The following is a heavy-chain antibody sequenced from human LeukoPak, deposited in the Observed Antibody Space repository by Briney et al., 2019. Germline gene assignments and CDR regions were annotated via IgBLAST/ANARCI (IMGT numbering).Heavy chain of an antibody. Sequence: GESLKISCKGSGYRFTSYWIGWVRQMPGKGLEWMGIIYAGDSDTGYSPSFQGQVTISADKSISPAYLQWSTLKASDTAMYYCARPRSGYQNDAFDIWGQGTMVTVSS. J-gene: IGHJ3*02. CDR1: GYRFTSYW. V-gene: IGHV5-51*01. D-gene: IGHD3-10*01. CDR2: IYAGDSDT. CDR3: ARPRSGYQNDAFDI.